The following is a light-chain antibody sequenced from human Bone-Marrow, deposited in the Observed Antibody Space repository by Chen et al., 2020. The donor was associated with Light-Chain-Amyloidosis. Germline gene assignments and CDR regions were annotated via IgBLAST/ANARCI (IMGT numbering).Light chain of an antibody. CDR3: QVWDRSSDRPV. CDR1: NIGSTS. Sequence: SYVLTQPSSVSVAPGQTATIACGGNNIGSTSVHWYQQPPGPAPLLVVYEDSDRPPGIPERLAGSNAGNAATLTISRGEAGDEADYCCQVWDRSSDRPVFGGGTKLTVL. V-gene: IGLV3-21*02. CDR2: EDS. J-gene: IGLJ3*02.